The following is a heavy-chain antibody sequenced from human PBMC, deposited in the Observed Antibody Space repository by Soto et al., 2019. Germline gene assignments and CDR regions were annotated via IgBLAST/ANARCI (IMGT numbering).Heavy chain of an antibody. V-gene: IGHV2-26*01. D-gene: IGHD6-19*01. CDR2: IDSSGEK. J-gene: IGHJ5*02. CDR3: ARRHLAVAVSPWFDP. CDR1: GLPITDSEMG. Sequence: QVTLKESGPVLVKPTETLTLRCTVSGLPITDSEMGVSWIRQPPGQPLEWLAHIDSSGEKSYRTFLKSRLANSKDTSKSQIVLTMTNMDPADTATYYCARRHLAVAVSPWFDPWGQGIPVTVSS.